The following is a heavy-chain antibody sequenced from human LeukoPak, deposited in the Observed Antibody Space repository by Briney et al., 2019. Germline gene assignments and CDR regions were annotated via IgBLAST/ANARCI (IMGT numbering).Heavy chain of an antibody. J-gene: IGHJ4*02. CDR1: GGSISSYY. Sequence: PSETLSLTCTVSGGSISSYYWSWIRQPPGKGLEWIAYLFYSGGTDYNPFLESRVTISVDTSKNQFSLKLRSVTAADTAVYYCATVAVIRGVTYFDYWGQGTLVTVSS. CDR3: ATVAVIRGVTYFDY. D-gene: IGHD3-10*01. CDR2: LFYSGGT. V-gene: IGHV4-59*01.